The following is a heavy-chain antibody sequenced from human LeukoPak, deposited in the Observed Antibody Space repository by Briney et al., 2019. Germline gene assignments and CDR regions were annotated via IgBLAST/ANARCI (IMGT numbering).Heavy chain of an antibody. D-gene: IGHD6-13*01. CDR1: GGTFSSYA. V-gene: IGHV1-69*05. Sequence: ASVKVSCKASGGTFSSYAISWVRQAPGQGLEWMGGIIPIFGTANYAQKFQGRVTITTDESTSTAYMELSSLRSEDTAVYYCARGYGSSWPHYYYYMDVWGKGTTVTVSS. CDR3: ARGYGSSWPHYYYYMDV. J-gene: IGHJ6*03. CDR2: IIPIFGTA.